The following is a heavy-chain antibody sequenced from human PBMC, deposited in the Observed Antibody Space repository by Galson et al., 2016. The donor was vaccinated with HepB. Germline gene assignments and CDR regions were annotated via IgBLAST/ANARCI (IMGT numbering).Heavy chain of an antibody. CDR3: SRLGVGMAFGY. CDR2: IYPGDSDT. CDR1: GYTFSGYW. V-gene: IGHV5-51*01. J-gene: IGHJ4*02. Sequence: QSGAEVKKPGESLTIFCKVSGYTFSGYWIGWVRQMPGKGLAWMGMIYPGDSDTRYSPSFQGQVTISALTSISTAYLQWSGLKASVTAIYYLSRLGVGMAFGYWGQGTLVTVSS. D-gene: IGHD1-26*01.